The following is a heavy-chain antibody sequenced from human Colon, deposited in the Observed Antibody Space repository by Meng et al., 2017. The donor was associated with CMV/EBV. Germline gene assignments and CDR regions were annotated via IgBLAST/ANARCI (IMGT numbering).Heavy chain of an antibody. V-gene: IGHV4-59*01. CDR3: ARDSSWYSWFDP. D-gene: IGHD6-13*01. Sequence: SETLSLTCTVSGDSISSYYWSWIRQPPGKGLEWIGYIYYSGSSNYNPSLKSRVTMSVDTSKNQFSLKVTSVTAADTAVYYCARDSSWYSWFDPWGQGTLVTVSS. CDR2: IYYSGSS. CDR1: GDSISSYY. J-gene: IGHJ5*02.